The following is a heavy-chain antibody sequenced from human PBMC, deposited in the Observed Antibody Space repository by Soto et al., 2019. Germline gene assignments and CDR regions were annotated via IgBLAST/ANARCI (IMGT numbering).Heavy chain of an antibody. J-gene: IGHJ1*01. V-gene: IGHV3-33*01. Sequence: QVQLVESGGGVVQPGRSLRLSCVASGFTFSSYGMHWVRQAPGKGLEWVAVIWYDGSNKYYADSVKGRFTISRDNSKNTLYLQINSLRAEDTAVYYCARDFSIAGKFIRYFQHWGQGTLVTVSS. CDR1: GFTFSSYG. D-gene: IGHD3-3*02. CDR2: IWYDGSNK. CDR3: ARDFSIAGKFIRYFQH.